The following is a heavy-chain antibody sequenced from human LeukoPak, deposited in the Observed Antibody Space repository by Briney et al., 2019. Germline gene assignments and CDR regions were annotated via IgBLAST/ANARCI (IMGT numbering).Heavy chain of an antibody. CDR2: IIPDGGGT. CDR1: GFTFYKYA. J-gene: IGHJ4*02. Sequence: GGSLRLSCAASGFTFYKYAMSWARQAPGKGVEWVSTIIPDGGGTYYSDSVKGRFTISRDNSKNTLSLQINSLRVEDTAVYYCDAADYWGQGTLVIVSP. V-gene: IGHV3-23*01. CDR3: DAADY.